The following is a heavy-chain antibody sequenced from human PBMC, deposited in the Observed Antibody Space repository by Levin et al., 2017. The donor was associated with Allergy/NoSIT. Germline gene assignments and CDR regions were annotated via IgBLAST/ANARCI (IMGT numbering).Heavy chain of an antibody. CDR3: ARNGVTTAPWYFDL. D-gene: IGHD4-11*01. V-gene: IGHV4-31*03. Sequence: SETLSLTCTVSGGSISSGGYYWSWIRQHPGKGLEWIGYIYNSGSTHYNPSLKSRVPISVDTSKNQFSLKLNSVTAADTAVYYCARNGVTTAPWYFDLWGRGTLVPVSS. J-gene: IGHJ2*01. CDR2: IYNSGST. CDR1: GGSISSGGYY.